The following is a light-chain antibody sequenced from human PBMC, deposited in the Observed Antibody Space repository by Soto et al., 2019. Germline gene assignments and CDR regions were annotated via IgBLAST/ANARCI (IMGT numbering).Light chain of an antibody. CDR3: QQGYTSAIT. CDR1: QSIGKH. CDR2: AAS. Sequence: DIQMPQTPSSLSASVGDRVTITCLASQSIGKHLNWYQQKPGKAPKFLIYAASNLQSGVPSRFSGSGSGTDFTLTVNSLQPEDFATYYCQQGYTSAITFGQGTRLEVK. J-gene: IGKJ5*01. V-gene: IGKV1-39*01.